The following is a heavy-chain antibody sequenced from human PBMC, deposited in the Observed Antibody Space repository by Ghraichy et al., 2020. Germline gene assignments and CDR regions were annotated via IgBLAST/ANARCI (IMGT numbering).Heavy chain of an antibody. D-gene: IGHD1-26*01. Sequence: GGSLRLSCAASGFIFSDYYMSWIRQAPGKGLEWVSDISGSSSNTYYADSVKGRFTISRDNAQNSLYLQMNSLRAEDTAVYYCARDGVGAAVRYFDYWGQGTLVTVSS. J-gene: IGHJ4*02. V-gene: IGHV3-11*06. CDR2: ISGSSSNT. CDR1: GFIFSDYY. CDR3: ARDGVGAAVRYFDY.